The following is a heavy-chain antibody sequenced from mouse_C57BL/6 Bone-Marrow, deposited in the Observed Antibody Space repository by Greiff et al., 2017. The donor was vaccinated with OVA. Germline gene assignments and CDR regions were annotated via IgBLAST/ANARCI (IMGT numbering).Heavy chain of an antibody. V-gene: IGHV5-4*01. Sequence: EVHLVESGGGLVKPGGSLKLSCAASGFTFSSYAMSWVRQTPEKRLEWVATISDGGSYTYYPDNVKGRFTISRDNAKNNLYLQMSHLKSEDTAMYYCAREEGTTVVAPPFAWWGQGTLVTVSA. CDR3: AREEGTTVVAPPFAW. CDR2: ISDGGSYT. CDR1: GFTFSSYA. D-gene: IGHD1-1*01. J-gene: IGHJ3*01.